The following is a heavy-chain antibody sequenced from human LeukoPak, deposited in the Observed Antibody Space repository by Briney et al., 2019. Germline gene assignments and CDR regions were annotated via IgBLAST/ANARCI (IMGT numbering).Heavy chain of an antibody. CDR3: VSFYETY. Sequence: GGSLRLSCAASGNYWMHWVRQTPGKGPVWVSHINSDGSWTSYADSVKGRFTISKDNAKNTVYLQMNNLRAEDTAVYYCVSFYETYWGRGTLVTVSS. D-gene: IGHD2-2*01. J-gene: IGHJ4*02. CDR1: GNYW. V-gene: IGHV3-74*01. CDR2: INSDGSWT.